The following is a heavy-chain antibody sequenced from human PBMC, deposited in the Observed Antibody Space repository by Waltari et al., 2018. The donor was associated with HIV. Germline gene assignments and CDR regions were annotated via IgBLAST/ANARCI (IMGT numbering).Heavy chain of an antibody. CDR2: IYTGGST. Sequence: QVQLQESGPGLVKPSQTLSLTCTVSGGSISSGSYYWSWIRQPAGKGLEWSGRIYTGGSTNANPSLKVRVTISVDTSKNQFSLKLSSVTAADTAVYYCARDIRPWWFDPWGQGTLVTVSS. J-gene: IGHJ5*02. CDR3: ARDIRPWWFDP. V-gene: IGHV4-61*02. CDR1: GGSISSGSYY.